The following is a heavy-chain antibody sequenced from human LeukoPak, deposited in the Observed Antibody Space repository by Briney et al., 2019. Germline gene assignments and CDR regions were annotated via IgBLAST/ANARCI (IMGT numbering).Heavy chain of an antibody. D-gene: IGHD3-22*01. Sequence: PGRSLRLSCAASGFTFSSYAMHWVRQAPGKGLEWVVVVWYDGSKTYSADSVKGRITISRDDSKNTLYLQMNSLRAEDTAVYYCARGVDCYDSGGTIYYWGQGTLVTVSS. CDR2: VWYDGSKT. CDR3: ARGVDCYDSGGTIYY. CDR1: GFTFSSYA. V-gene: IGHV3-33*01. J-gene: IGHJ4*02.